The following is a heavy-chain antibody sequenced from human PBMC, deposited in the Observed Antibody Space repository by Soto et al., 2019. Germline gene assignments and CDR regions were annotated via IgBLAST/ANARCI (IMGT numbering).Heavy chain of an antibody. V-gene: IGHV4-39*01. Sequence: SETLSLTCTVSGGSISSSSYYWGWIRQPPGKGLEWIGSIYYSGSTYYNPSLKSRVTISVDTSKNQFSLKLSSVTAADTAVYYCARHPDYSFGEFDYWGQGTLVTVSS. D-gene: IGHD1-26*01. CDR1: GGSISSSSYY. CDR3: ARHPDYSFGEFDY. J-gene: IGHJ4*02. CDR2: IYYSGST.